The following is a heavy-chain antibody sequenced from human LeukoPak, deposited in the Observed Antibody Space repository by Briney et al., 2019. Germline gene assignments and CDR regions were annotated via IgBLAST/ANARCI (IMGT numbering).Heavy chain of an antibody. V-gene: IGHV3-11*06. Sequence: GGSLRLSCAASGFTFSDYYMSWIRQAPGKGLEWVSYISSSSSYTNYADSVKGRFTISRDNAKNSLYLQMNSLRAEDTAVYYCARGQSSSSSYNWFDPWGQGTLVTVSS. CDR2: ISSSSSYT. D-gene: IGHD2-2*01. CDR3: ARGQSSSSSYNWFDP. CDR1: GFTFSDYY. J-gene: IGHJ5*02.